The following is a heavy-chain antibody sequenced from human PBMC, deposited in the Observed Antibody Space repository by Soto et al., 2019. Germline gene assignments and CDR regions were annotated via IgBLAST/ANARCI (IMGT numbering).Heavy chain of an antibody. CDR1: GYTFAANY. CDR3: ARWTSRGCYDS. CDR2: INPKSDET. V-gene: IGHV1-2*02. D-gene: IGHD3-16*01. Sequence: QVQLVQSGSEVKKPGASVRVSCRTSGYTFAANYIHWVRQAPGKGLEWMGWINPKSDETKFSQKFQGRVALTNDTTSNTGHLDVANLRSEDTAVYYCARWTSRGCYDSWGQGTLITASS. J-gene: IGHJ4*02.